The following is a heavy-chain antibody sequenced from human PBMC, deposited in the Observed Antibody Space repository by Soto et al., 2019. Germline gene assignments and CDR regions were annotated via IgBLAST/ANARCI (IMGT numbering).Heavy chain of an antibody. J-gene: IGHJ3*01. CDR1: GFTVSSNYG. Sequence: GGSLRLSCAASGFTVSSNYGMNWVRQAPGKGLEWVAYIGIGSSTKYYADSVKGRFTISRDNAKNSLYLQMNSLRAEDTAVYYCARDQLYYNDISGRPLNAFDVWGQGTMVTVSS. V-gene: IGHV3-48*01. CDR3: ARDQLYYNDISGRPLNAFDV. CDR2: IGIGSSTK. D-gene: IGHD3-22*01.